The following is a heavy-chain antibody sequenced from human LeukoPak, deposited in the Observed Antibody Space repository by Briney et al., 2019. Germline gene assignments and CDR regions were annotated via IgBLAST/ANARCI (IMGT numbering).Heavy chain of an antibody. CDR3: ASGIAAAGKPFDY. V-gene: IGHV4-59*01. Sequence: NPSETLSLTCTVSGGSISSYYWSWIRQPPGKGLEWIGYIYYSGSTNYNPSLKSRVTISVDTSKNQFSLKLSSVTAADTAVYYCASGIAAAGKPFDYWGQGTLVTVSS. J-gene: IGHJ4*02. CDR2: IYYSGST. CDR1: GGSISSYY. D-gene: IGHD6-13*01.